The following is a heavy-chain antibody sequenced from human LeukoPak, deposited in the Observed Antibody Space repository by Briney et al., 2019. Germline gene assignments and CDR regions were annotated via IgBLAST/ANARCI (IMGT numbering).Heavy chain of an antibody. J-gene: IGHJ4*02. CDR1: GFTFSDYY. V-gene: IGHV3-11*05. D-gene: IGHD4-17*01. CDR3: AREWGSTVTLDY. CDR2: ISSSSSYT. Sequence: GGSLRLSCAASGFTFSDYYMSWIRQAPGKGLEWVSYISSSSSYTNYADSVKGRFTISRDNAENSLYLQMNSLRAEDTAVYYCAREWGSTVTLDYWGQGTLVTVSS.